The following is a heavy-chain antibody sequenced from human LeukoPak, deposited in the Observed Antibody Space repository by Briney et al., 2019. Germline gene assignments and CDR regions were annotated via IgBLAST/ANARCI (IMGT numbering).Heavy chain of an antibody. CDR1: GFTFSSYW. D-gene: IGHD3-22*01. CDR3: ARDVIRSSYYDSSGYHLSYFDY. V-gene: IGHV3-7*01. CDR2: IKQDGSEK. J-gene: IGHJ4*02. Sequence: GGSLRFSCAASGFTFSSYWMSWVRQAPGNGLEWVANIKQDGSEKYYVDSVKGRFTISRDNDKNSLYLQMNSLRAEDTAVYYCARDVIRSSYYDSSGYHLSYFDYWGQGTLVTVSS.